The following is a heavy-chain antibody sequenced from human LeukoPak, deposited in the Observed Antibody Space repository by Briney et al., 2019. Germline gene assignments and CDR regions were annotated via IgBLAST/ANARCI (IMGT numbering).Heavy chain of an antibody. CDR3: ARGDHL. V-gene: IGHV4-59*01. J-gene: IGHJ5*02. CDR1: GGSFSGYY. CDR2: IYYSGST. Sequence: SETLSLTCAVYGGSFSGYYWSWIRQPPGKGLEWIGYIYYSGSTNYNPSLKSRVTISVDTSKNQFSLKLSSVTAADTAVYYCARGDHLWGQGTLVTVSS.